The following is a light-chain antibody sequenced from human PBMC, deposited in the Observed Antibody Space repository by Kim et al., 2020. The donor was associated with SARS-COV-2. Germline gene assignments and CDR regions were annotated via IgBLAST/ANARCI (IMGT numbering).Light chain of an antibody. CDR3: SSYAGSKKYV. Sequence: GQSVTLSCTGTSNDVGGYHYVSWYQQHPGKAPKLMIYEVSKRLSGVPDRFSGSKSGNTASLTVSGLQAEDEAEYYCSSYAGSKKYVFGTGTKVTVL. CDR1: SNDVGGYHY. CDR2: EVS. J-gene: IGLJ1*01. V-gene: IGLV2-8*01.